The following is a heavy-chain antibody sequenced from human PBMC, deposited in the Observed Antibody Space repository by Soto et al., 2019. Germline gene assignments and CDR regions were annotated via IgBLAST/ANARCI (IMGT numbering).Heavy chain of an antibody. CDR1: GYTFTSYG. CDR2: ISAYNGNT. D-gene: IGHD6-13*01. J-gene: IGHJ6*02. CDR3: ARDVMGGAAAGTAPDYYYYYGMDV. Sequence: GASVKVSCKASGYTFTSYGISWVRQAPGQGLEGMGWISAYNGNTNYAQKLQGRVTMTTDTSTSTAYMELRSLRSDDTAVYYCARDVMGGAAAGTAPDYYYYYGMDVWGQGTTVTVSS. V-gene: IGHV1-18*04.